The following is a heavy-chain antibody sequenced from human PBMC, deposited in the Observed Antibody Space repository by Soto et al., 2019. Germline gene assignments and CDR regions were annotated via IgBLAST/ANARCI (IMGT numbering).Heavy chain of an antibody. V-gene: IGHV4-34*01. CDR3: ARCGTGRSAPLFLGY. CDR1: GGSFSGYY. J-gene: IGHJ4*02. D-gene: IGHD1-1*01. Sequence: PSETLSLTCAVYGGSFSGYYWSWIRQPPGKGLEWIGEINHSGSTNCNPSLKSRVTISVDTSKNQFSLKLSSVTAADTAVYYCARCGTGRSAPLFLGYWGQGTLVTVSS. CDR2: INHSGST.